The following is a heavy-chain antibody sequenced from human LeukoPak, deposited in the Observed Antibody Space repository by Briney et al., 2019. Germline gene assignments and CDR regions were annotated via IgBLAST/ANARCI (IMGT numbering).Heavy chain of an antibody. J-gene: IGHJ3*02. CDR3: ARGLLWFGELNPDAFDI. CDR2: IYPGDSDT. V-gene: IGHV5-51*01. D-gene: IGHD3-10*01. CDR1: GYSFTSCW. Sequence: GESLKISCKGSGYSFTSCWIGWVRQMPGKGLEWMGIIYPGDSDTRYSPSFQGQVTISADKSISIAYLQWSSLKASDTAMYYCARGLLWFGELNPDAFDIWGQGTMVTVSS.